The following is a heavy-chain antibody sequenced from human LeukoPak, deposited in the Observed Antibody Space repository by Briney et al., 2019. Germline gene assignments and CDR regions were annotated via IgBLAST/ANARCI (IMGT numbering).Heavy chain of an antibody. V-gene: IGHV3-23*01. CDR2: VRSSGGSA. D-gene: IGHD6-19*01. Sequence: GGSLRLSCAASGFTLSSYAMSWVRQAPGKGLEWVSVVRSSGGSAYYAYSEKGQFTISRDNYKNTLYLQMDSLRAEDKAVYVCAKSSGWYRLYFDYWGQGTLVTVSS. CDR3: AKSSGWYRLYFDY. CDR1: GFTLSSYA. J-gene: IGHJ4*02.